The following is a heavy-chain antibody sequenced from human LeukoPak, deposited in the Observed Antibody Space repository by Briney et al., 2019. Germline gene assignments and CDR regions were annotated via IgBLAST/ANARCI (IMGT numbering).Heavy chain of an antibody. CDR2: ISSSGSTI. Sequence: GGSLRLSCAASGFTFSSHEMNWVRQAPGKGLEWVSYISSSGSTIYYADSVKGRFTISRDNAKNSLYLQMNSLRAEDTAVYYCARDRGGYGDYFDYWGQGTLVTVSS. J-gene: IGHJ4*02. V-gene: IGHV3-48*03. CDR3: ARDRGGYGDYFDY. CDR1: GFTFSSHE. D-gene: IGHD4-17*01.